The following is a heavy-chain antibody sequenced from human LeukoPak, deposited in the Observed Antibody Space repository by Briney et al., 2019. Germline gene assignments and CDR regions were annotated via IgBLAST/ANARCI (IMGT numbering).Heavy chain of an antibody. CDR3: VRAVAGDPNWFDP. V-gene: IGHV1-2*02. D-gene: IGHD6-19*01. CDR1: GYTFSGYY. Sequence: GASVKVSCKASGYTFSGYYVHWVRQAPGQGLEWMGCTNPNSGGTKYAQKFQGRVTMTRDTSISTAYMELSSLRSEDTAVYYCVRAVAGDPNWFDPWGQGTLVTVSS. J-gene: IGHJ5*02. CDR2: TNPNSGGT.